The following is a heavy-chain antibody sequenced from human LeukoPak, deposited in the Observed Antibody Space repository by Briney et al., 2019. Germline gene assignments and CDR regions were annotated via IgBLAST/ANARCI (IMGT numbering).Heavy chain of an antibody. J-gene: IGHJ4*02. Sequence: ASVKVSCKASGYTFTDYYIHWVRQAPGQGLEWMGWINPNSGGTNFAQKFQGRVTMTRDTSISTAYLDLSRLISDDTAMYYCAKGYDSSGYYLNYFDYWGQGTLATVSS. CDR1: GYTFTDYY. CDR2: INPNSGGT. D-gene: IGHD3-22*01. V-gene: IGHV1-2*02. CDR3: AKGYDSSGYYLNYFDY.